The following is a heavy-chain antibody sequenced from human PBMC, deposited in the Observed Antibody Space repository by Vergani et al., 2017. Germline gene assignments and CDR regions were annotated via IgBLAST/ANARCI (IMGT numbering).Heavy chain of an antibody. CDR1: GYTFTSYY. Sequence: QVQLVQSGAEVKKPGASVKVSCKASGYTFTSYYMHWVRQAPGQGLEWMGIINPSVGSTSYAQKFQGRVTITADESTSTAYMELSSLRSEDTAVYYCARHGYNSGAMNYGGQGTLVTVSS. V-gene: IGHV1-46*01. CDR2: INPSVGST. CDR3: ARHGYNSGAMNY. D-gene: IGHD5-24*01. J-gene: IGHJ4*02.